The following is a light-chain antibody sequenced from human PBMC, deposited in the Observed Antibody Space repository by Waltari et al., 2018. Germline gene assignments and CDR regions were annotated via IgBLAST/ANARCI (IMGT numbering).Light chain of an antibody. J-gene: IGLJ3*02. V-gene: IGLV1-44*01. CDR3: AAWDDSLLWV. CDR2: SNN. CDR1: SSNIGSNT. Sequence: QSVLTQPPSASGTPGQRVTISCSGSSSNIGSNTVNWYQQLPGTAPKLLIYSNNRRPSGVPERFSGSKSGTSASLAISGLQSEDEADYYCAAWDDSLLWVFGGGTKLTVL.